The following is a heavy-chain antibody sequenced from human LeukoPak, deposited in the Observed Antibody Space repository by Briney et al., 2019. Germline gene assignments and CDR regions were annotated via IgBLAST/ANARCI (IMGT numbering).Heavy chain of an antibody. CDR3: AREWGGAIKDYYFAF. D-gene: IGHD3-10*01. CDR1: GYAFTSYH. Sequence: ASVKVSCKASGYAFTSYHIHWMRQAPGQGLEWMGMINPSGGSTIYAQRFQVRVTMTRDTSTSTVYVELNSLRSEDTAVYYCAREWGGAIKDYYFAFWGQRTLVTVSS. J-gene: IGHJ4*02. V-gene: IGHV1-46*01. CDR2: INPSGGST.